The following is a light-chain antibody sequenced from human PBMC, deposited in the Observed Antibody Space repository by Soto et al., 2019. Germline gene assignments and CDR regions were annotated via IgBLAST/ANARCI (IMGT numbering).Light chain of an antibody. CDR2: GAS. V-gene: IGKV3-20*01. CDR3: QHYGNSPLT. CDR1: QSVSSSQ. Sequence: EIVLTQSPGTLSLSPGEGATLSCRAGQSVSSSQLAWYQQKPRQAPRLLVYGASSRATGIPERFTGSVSETDFTLSISRPEPEDFAVYYCQHYGNSPLTFGQGTRLPIK. J-gene: IGKJ5*01.